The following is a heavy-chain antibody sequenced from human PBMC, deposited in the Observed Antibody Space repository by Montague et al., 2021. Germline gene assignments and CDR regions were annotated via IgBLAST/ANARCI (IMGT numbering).Heavy chain of an antibody. V-gene: IGHV4-39*07. Sequence: SETLSLTCTVSGASITSNIYYWSWTRQSPGKGLEWIGSIYYSGNSFYHPSLKSLITMAVDTSKNQFSLKLSSVTAADTAIYYCARVFSSWYVGWFDPWGQGTLVTVSS. CDR1: GASITSNIYY. J-gene: IGHJ5*02. CDR3: ARVFSSWYVGWFDP. CDR2: IYYSGNS. D-gene: IGHD6-13*01.